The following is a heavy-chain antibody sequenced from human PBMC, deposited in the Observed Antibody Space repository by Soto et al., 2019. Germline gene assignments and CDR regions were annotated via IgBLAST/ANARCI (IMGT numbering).Heavy chain of an antibody. CDR3: ARHVPVPSGIAVAGNAFDI. Sequence: QLQLQESGPGLVKPSETLSLTCTVSGGSISSSSYYWGWIRQPPGKGLEWIGSIYYSGSTYYNPSLKSRVTISVDTSKNQFSLKLSSVTAADTAVYYCARHVPVPSGIAVAGNAFDIWGQGTMVTVSS. D-gene: IGHD6-19*01. CDR1: GGSISSSSYY. J-gene: IGHJ3*02. CDR2: IYYSGST. V-gene: IGHV4-39*01.